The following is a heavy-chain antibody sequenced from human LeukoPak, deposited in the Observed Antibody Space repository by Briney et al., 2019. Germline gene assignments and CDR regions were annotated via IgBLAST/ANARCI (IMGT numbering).Heavy chain of an antibody. D-gene: IGHD2-15*01. CDR2: IKSNSDGGTT. V-gene: IGHV3-15*01. CDR1: GFTFSSYA. J-gene: IGHJ4*02. CDR3: IRGGANTPFDY. Sequence: GGSLRLSCAASGFTFSSYAMSWVRQAPGKGLEWVGRIKSNSDGGTTDYAASVKGRFTISRDNSKSIAYLQMNSLKTEDTAVYYCIRGGANTPFDYWGQGTLVTVSS.